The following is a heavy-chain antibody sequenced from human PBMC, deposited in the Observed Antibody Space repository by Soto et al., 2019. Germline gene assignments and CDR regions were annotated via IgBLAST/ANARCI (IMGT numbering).Heavy chain of an antibody. CDR2: IYYSGST. V-gene: IGHV4-59*01. Sequence: QVQLQESGPGLVKPSETLSLTYTVSGGSISSYYWSWIRQPPGKGLEWIGYIYYSGSTNYNPPPNXRFXISVDTSKNQSSLKLSSVTAADTAVYSCARSDGRYWGQGTLVTVSS. CDR1: GGSISSYY. CDR3: ARSDGRY. J-gene: IGHJ4*02.